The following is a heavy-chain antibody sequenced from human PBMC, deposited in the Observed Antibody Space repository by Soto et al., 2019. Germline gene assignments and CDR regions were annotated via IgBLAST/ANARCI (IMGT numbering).Heavy chain of an antibody. CDR2: IYYSGST. Sequence: TSETLSLTCTVSGGSISSSSYYWDWIRQPPGKGLEWIGSIYYSGSTYYNPSLKSRVTISADTSKSQFSLKLSSVTAADTAVYYCARRGLVGATTFDYWGQGTLVTVSS. V-gene: IGHV4-39*01. D-gene: IGHD1-26*01. CDR3: ARRGLVGATTFDY. J-gene: IGHJ4*02. CDR1: GGSISSSSYY.